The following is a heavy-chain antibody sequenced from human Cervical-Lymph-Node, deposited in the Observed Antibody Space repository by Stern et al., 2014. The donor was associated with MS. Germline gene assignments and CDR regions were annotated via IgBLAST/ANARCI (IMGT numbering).Heavy chain of an antibody. Sequence: VQLVESGAEVKKPGASVKVSCKASGYTFTSYYMHWVRQAPGQGLEWMGIINPSGGSTSYAQKFQGRVTMTRDTSTSTVYMELSSLRSEDAAVYYCARVGWELLDAFDIWGQGTMVTVSS. J-gene: IGHJ3*02. V-gene: IGHV1-46*01. CDR2: INPSGGST. D-gene: IGHD1-26*01. CDR1: GYTFTSYY. CDR3: ARVGWELLDAFDI.